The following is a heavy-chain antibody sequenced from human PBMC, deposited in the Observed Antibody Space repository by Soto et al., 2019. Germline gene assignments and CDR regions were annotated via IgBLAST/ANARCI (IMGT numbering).Heavy chain of an antibody. J-gene: IGHJ4*02. D-gene: IGHD3-3*01. Sequence: QVQLQQWGAGLLEPSETLSLTCAVYGGSLSGYYWSWIRQSPGKGLEWIGEINRSGSTIYNPSLKSRIALLVDTPRTQFSLRLSSVTAADAAVYYCARRPLNYDLWSGTAKPFDCWGQGTLVTVSS. CDR3: ARRPLNYDLWSGTAKPFDC. CDR2: INRSGST. V-gene: IGHV4-34*01. CDR1: GGSLSGYY.